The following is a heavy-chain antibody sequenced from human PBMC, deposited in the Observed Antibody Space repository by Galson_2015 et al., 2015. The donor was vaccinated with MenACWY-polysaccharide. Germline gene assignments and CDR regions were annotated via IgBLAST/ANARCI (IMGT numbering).Heavy chain of an antibody. CDR2: IFYNGNT. D-gene: IGHD3-22*01. CDR3: ARAAHYEPFNI. Sequence: SETLSLTCSVSGASITTGLYYLGWLRQLPGKGLEWIGSIFYNGNTYYNPSLESRAAVSADTSKSQFLLRLTSMTAADTAVYFCARAAHYEPFNIWGQGTLVTVSS. V-gene: IGHV4-39*06. CDR1: GASITTGLYY. J-gene: IGHJ3*02.